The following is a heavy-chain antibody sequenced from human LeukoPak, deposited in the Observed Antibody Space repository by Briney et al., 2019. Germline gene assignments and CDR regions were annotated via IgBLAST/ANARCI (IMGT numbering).Heavy chain of an antibody. D-gene: IGHD6-13*01. J-gene: IGHJ4*02. CDR1: GFTFRNTW. CDR3: TTPLTGYSSSRGDY. V-gene: IGHV3-15*01. CDR2: IKTKAEGGPT. Sequence: PGGSLRLSCAASGFTFRNTWMNWVRQAPGKGLEWVGQIKTKAEGGPTDYATPVKGRFTISTDESKNTLYLQMNSLETEDTALYYCTTPLTGYSSSRGDYWGQGTLVTVSS.